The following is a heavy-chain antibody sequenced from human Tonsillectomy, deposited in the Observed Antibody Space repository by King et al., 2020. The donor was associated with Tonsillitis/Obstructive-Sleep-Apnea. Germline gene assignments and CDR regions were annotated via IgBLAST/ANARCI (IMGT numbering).Heavy chain of an antibody. CDR3: ARDMAVAGPAENY. CDR1: GFTFSSYS. D-gene: IGHD6-19*01. Sequence: VQLVESGGGLVQPGGSLRLSCAASGFTFSSYSMNWVRQAPGKGLEWVSYMSSSSSTIYYADSVKGRFTISRDNAENPLYLQMNSLRDEDTAVYYCARDMAVAGPAENYWGQGTLVTVSS. CDR2: MSSSSSTI. V-gene: IGHV3-48*02. J-gene: IGHJ4*02.